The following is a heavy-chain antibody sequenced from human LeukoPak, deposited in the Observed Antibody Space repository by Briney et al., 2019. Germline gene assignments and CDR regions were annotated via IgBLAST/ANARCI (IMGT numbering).Heavy chain of an antibody. Sequence: GGSLRLSCTGSGFPFNMFGIHWVRQAPGKGLEWVSSISSSSSYIYYADSVKGRFTISRDNAKNSLYLQMNSLRAEDTAVYYCARDRYYDSSGYHSWRAFDIWGQGTMVTVSS. CDR2: ISSSSSYI. J-gene: IGHJ3*02. D-gene: IGHD3-22*01. CDR1: GFPFNMFG. V-gene: IGHV3-21*01. CDR3: ARDRYYDSSGYHSWRAFDI.